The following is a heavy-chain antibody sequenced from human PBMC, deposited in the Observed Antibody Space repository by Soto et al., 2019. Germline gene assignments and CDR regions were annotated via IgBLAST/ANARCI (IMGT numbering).Heavy chain of an antibody. CDR3: AAEGEYYNSSGTYRYNGMDV. CDR2: IVVGSGYT. CDR1: GSTFTGSA. Sequence: QMQLVQSGLEVKKPGTSVKVSCKAAGSTFTGSAVQRVRQARGQRLEWIGWIVVGSGYTKYAQKFQERVTITRDMSTSTAYIQLSSLRSEDTAVYYCAAEGEYYNSSGTYRYNGMDVWGQGTTVTVSS. J-gene: IGHJ6*02. D-gene: IGHD3-22*01. V-gene: IGHV1-58*01.